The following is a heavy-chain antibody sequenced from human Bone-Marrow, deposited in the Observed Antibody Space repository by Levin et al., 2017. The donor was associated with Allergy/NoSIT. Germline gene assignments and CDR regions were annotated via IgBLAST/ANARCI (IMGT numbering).Heavy chain of an antibody. V-gene: IGHV1-69*01. J-gene: IGHJ6*02. Sequence: KISCKASGGTLSNYAISWVRQAPGHGLEWMGGIIPILGTPEYAQRFQGRVTITADDFTGTAYMELTGLKSEDTAMYYCARDPGLLGSHYLGMNVWGQGTTVTVSS. CDR2: IIPILGTP. D-gene: IGHD2-15*01. CDR3: ARDPGLLGSHYLGMNV. CDR1: GGTLSNYA.